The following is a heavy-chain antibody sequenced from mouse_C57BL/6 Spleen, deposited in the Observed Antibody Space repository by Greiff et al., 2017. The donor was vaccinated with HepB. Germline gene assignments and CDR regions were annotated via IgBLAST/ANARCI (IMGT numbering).Heavy chain of an antibody. CDR3: ARERGSRTFDY. D-gene: IGHD1-1*01. J-gene: IGHJ2*01. CDR1: GFTFSSYA. Sequence: EVKLMESGGGLVKPGGSLKLSCAASGFTFSSYAMSWVRQTPEKRLEWVATISDGGSYTYYPDNVKGRFTISRDNAKNNLYLQMSHLKSEDTAMYYCARERGSRTFDYWGQGTTLTVSS. CDR2: ISDGGSYT. V-gene: IGHV5-4*01.